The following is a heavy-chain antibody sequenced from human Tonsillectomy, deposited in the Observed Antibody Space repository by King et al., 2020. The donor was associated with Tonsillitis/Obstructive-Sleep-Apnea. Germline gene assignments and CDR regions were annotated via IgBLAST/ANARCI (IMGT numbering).Heavy chain of an antibody. CDR1: GFTFSSYA. CDR2: ISYDGSNK. D-gene: IGHD2-2*01. J-gene: IGHJ4*02. Sequence: QVQLVESGGGVVQPGRSLRLSCAASGFTFSSYAMHWVRQAPGKGLEWVAVISYDGSNKYYADSVKGRFTISRDNSKNTLYLQMNSLRAEDTAVYYCARDDIVVVPAALDYWGQGTLVTVSS. V-gene: IGHV3-30*04. CDR3: ARDDIVVVPAALDY.